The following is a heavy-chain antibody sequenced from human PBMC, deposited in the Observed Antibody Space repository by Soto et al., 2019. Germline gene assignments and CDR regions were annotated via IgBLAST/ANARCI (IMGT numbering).Heavy chain of an antibody. J-gene: IGHJ6*02. CDR1: GGSISSGDYY. V-gene: IGHV4-30-4*01. CDR2: IYYSGST. D-gene: IGHD3-10*01. Sequence: SETLSLTCTVSGGSISSGDYYWSWIRQPPGKGLEWIGYIYYSGSTYYNPSLKSRVTISVDTSKNQFSLKLSSVTAADTAVYYCARARLLWFGEFDRFYYYYGMDVWGQGTKVTVSS. CDR3: ARARLLWFGEFDRFYYYYGMDV.